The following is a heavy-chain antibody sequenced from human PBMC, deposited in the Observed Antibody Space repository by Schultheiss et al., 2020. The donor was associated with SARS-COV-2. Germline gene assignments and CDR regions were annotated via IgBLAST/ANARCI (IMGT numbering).Heavy chain of an antibody. CDR3: ARGGVGEQQLVKVRYYYGMDV. V-gene: IGHV1-18*01. J-gene: IGHJ6*02. CDR2: ISAYNGDT. CDR1: GYSFTEYY. D-gene: IGHD6-13*01. Sequence: ASVKVSCKASGYSFTEYYIHWVRQAPGQGLEWMGWISAYNGDTKYAQKFQGRITITADESTRTVYMELSRLKSDDTAVYYCARGGVGEQQLVKVRYYYGMDVWGQGTTVTVSS.